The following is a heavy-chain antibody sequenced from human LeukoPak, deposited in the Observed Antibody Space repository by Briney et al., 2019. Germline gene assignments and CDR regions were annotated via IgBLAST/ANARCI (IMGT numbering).Heavy chain of an antibody. CDR2: IYHSGST. V-gene: IGHV4-38-2*02. CDR1: GYSISSGYY. CDR3: ARGSYYYGSGSYDDAFDI. D-gene: IGHD3-10*01. J-gene: IGHJ3*02. Sequence: SETLSLTCTVSGYSISSGYYWGWIRQPPGKGLEWIGSIYHSGSTYYNPSLKSRVTISVDTSKNQFSLKLSSVTAADTAVYYCARGSYYYGSGSYDDAFDIWGQGTMVTVSS.